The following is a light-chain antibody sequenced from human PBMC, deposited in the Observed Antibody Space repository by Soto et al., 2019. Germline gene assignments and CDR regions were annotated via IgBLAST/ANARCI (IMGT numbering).Light chain of an antibody. V-gene: IGKV3-11*01. CDR3: QQRSNWPGA. CDR1: QSVNSY. J-gene: IGKJ1*01. Sequence: EIVLTQSPATLSLSPGEKTNLSCRASQSVNSYLAWYQQKPGQAPRLLIYDASNRATGIPARFSGSGSGTDFTLTISSLEPEDFAVYYCQQRSNWPGAFGQGTKVDIK. CDR2: DAS.